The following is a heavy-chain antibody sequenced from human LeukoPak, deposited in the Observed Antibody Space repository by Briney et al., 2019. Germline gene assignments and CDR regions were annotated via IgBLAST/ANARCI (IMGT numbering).Heavy chain of an antibody. V-gene: IGHV3-74*01. J-gene: IGHJ3*02. Sequence: GGSLRLSCAASGFTFSSYWMHWVRQAPGKGLVWVSRINTDGSSTSYADSVKGRFTISRDNAKNTLYLQMNSLRAEDTAVYYCVGYCSSTSCLDAFDIWGQGTMVTVSS. D-gene: IGHD2-2*01. CDR1: GFTFSSYW. CDR2: INTDGSST. CDR3: VGYCSSTSCLDAFDI.